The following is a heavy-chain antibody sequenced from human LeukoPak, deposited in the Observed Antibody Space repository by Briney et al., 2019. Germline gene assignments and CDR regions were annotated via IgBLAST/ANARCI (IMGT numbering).Heavy chain of an antibody. D-gene: IGHD1-26*01. CDR3: AREVSGSYQGSFLDY. V-gene: IGHV1-69*05. J-gene: IGHJ4*02. CDR2: IIPIFGTA. CDR1: GGTFSSYA. Sequence: ASVKVSCKASGGTFSSYAISWVRQAPGQGLEWMGGIIPIFGTANYAQKFQGRVTITTDETTSTAYMELSSLRSEDTAVYYCAREVSGSYQGSFLDYWGQGTLVTVSS.